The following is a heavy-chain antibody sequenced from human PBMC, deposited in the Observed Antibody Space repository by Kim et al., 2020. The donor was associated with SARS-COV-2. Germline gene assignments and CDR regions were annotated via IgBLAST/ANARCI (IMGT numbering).Heavy chain of an antibody. J-gene: IGHJ4*02. Sequence: GGSLRLSCAASGFTFSSYSMNWVRQAPGKGLEWVSSISSSSSYIYYADSVKGRFTISRDNAKNSLYLQMNSLRAEDTAVYYCARVSAERLLWFGELDYWGQGTLVTVSS. CDR2: ISSSSSYI. V-gene: IGHV3-21*01. CDR1: GFTFSSYS. CDR3: ARVSAERLLWFGELDY. D-gene: IGHD3-10*01.